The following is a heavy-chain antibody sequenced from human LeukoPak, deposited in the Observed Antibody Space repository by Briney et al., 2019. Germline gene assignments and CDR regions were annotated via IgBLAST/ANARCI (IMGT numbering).Heavy chain of an antibody. D-gene: IGHD1-26*01. J-gene: IGHJ4*02. CDR3: ARAIEVGAMTPFDY. CDR1: GGSISSYY. V-gene: IGHV4-59*08. CDR2: IYYSGST. Sequence: PSETLSLTCTVSGGSISSYYWSWIRQPPGKGLEWIGYIYYSGSTNYNPSLKSRVTISVDTSKNQFSLKLSSVTAADTAVYYCARAIEVGAMTPFDYWGQGTLVTVSS.